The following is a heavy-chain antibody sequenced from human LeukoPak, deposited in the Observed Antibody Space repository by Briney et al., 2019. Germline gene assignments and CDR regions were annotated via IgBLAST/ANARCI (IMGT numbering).Heavy chain of an antibody. CDR1: GFTFSSYV. V-gene: IGHV3-23*01. D-gene: IGHD6-19*01. J-gene: IGHJ4*02. CDR2: ISGSGGST. Sequence: GGSLRLSCAASGFTFSSYVMSWVRQAPGKGLEWVSRISGSGGSTNYADSVKGRFTISRDNSKNTLYLQMNSLRAEDTAVYYCAKDLYSSGWTQQFDYWGQGTLVTVSS. CDR3: AKDLYSSGWTQQFDY.